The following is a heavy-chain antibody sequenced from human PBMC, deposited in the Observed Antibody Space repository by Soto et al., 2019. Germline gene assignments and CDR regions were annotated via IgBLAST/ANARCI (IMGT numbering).Heavy chain of an antibody. V-gene: IGHV1-69*12. CDR2: IIPMFGTA. D-gene: IGHD5-12*01. J-gene: IGHJ4*02. CDR3: AGVIPLWLRRINNGYSG. CDR1: GGTFSTYA. Sequence: QVQLVQSGAEVKKPESSVKVSCKAPGGTFSTYAISWVRQAPGQGLEWMGGIIPMFGTANYAQRFQDRVTITADESTNTVYLELSSLRSEATAVYFCAGVIPLWLRRINNGYSGWGQGTLVTVSS.